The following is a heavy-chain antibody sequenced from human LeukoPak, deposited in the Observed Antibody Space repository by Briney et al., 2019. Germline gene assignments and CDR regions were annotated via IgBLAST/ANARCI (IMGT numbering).Heavy chain of an antibody. CDR3: TRDYVWGSYRPATFDY. CDR2: IRSKAYGGTT. V-gene: IGHV3-49*03. D-gene: IGHD3-16*02. CDR1: GFTFGDYA. Sequence: GGSLRLSCTASGFTFGDYAMSWFRQAPGKGLEWVGFIRSKAYGGTTEYAASVKGRFTISRDDSKSIAYLQMNSLKTEDTAVYYCTRDYVWGSYRPATFDYRGLGTLVTVSS. J-gene: IGHJ4*02.